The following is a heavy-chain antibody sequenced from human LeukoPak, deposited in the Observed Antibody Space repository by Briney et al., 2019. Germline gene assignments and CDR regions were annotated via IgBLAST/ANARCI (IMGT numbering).Heavy chain of an antibody. V-gene: IGHV4-59*01. CDR2: IYYSGNT. J-gene: IGHJ4*02. D-gene: IGHD1-20*01. Sequence: SETLSLTCTVSGGSISSYYWSWIRQPPGKGLEWIGYIYYSGNTNYNPSLKSRVTISVDTSKNQFSLKLISVTAADTAVYYCARGYNGNEPFDYWGQGTLVTVSS. CDR1: GGSISSYY. CDR3: ARGYNGNEPFDY.